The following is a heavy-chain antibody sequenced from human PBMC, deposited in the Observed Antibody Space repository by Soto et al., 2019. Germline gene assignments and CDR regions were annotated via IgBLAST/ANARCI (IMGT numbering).Heavy chain of an antibody. V-gene: IGHV1-69*06. J-gene: IGHJ4*02. CDR3: AREGRHFDD. CDR1: GRTFSSYA. CDR2: INPIFGTP. Sequence: SGKVSCKASGRTFSSYAIRLVRQAPGQGLEWMGGINPIFGTPHYAQKYQGRVTITADTFTNTAYMELTRLTTDDTAVYFCAREGRHFDDWGQGTLVTVSS.